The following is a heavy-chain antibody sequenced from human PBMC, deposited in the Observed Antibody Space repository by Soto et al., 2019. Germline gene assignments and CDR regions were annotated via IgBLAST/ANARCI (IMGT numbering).Heavy chain of an antibody. V-gene: IGHV3-23*01. CDR1: GFTFSTYA. CDR2: ISGGGGST. J-gene: IGHJ6*02. Sequence: GGSLRLSCAASGFTFSTYAMSWVRQAPGKGLEWVSAISGGGGSTYYADSVKGRFTISRDNSKNTLYLQMNSLRAEDTAVYYCAKVRISYYYYYGMDVWGQGTTVTVSS. CDR3: AKVRISYYYYYGMDV.